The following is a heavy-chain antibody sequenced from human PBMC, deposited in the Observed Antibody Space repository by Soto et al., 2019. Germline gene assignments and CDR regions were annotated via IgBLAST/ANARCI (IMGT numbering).Heavy chain of an antibody. V-gene: IGHV1-69*01. Sequence: QVQLVQSGAEVKKPGSSVKVSCKASGGTFGSYAISWVRQAPGQGLEWMGGIIPIPGTANYAQKFQGRVKIAADESTSTANMELSSLRSEDTAVYYCARSQGSSTSLEIYYYYYYGMDGWGKGTTVTVSS. D-gene: IGHD2-2*01. CDR1: GGTFGSYA. J-gene: IGHJ6*04. CDR2: IIPIPGTA. CDR3: ARSQGSSTSLEIYYYYYYGMDG.